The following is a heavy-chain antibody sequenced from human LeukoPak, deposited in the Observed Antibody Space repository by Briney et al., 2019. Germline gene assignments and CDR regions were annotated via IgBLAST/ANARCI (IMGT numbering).Heavy chain of an antibody. D-gene: IGHD6-13*01. Sequence: GGSLRLSCAASGFTFSIYAMYCVRQAPGKGLEYVSAISTNGGSTYYANSVKGSFTISRDNSKNTLYLQMGSLRAEDMAVYYCAGGSSWYRGIDYWGQGTLVTVSS. CDR3: AGGSSWYRGIDY. J-gene: IGHJ4*02. CDR2: ISTNGGST. CDR1: GFTFSIYA. V-gene: IGHV3-64*01.